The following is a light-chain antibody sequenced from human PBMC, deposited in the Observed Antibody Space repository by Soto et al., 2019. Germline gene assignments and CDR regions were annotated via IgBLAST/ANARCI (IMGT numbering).Light chain of an antibody. CDR1: QTLRRTY. V-gene: IGKV3-20*01. CDR2: GAS. CDR3: HQYDNAPQT. J-gene: IGKJ2*01. Sequence: EIVLMQSPGTLSWSPGERATVSCRASQTLRRTYIAWYQQKPGQAPRVLIYGASKRATGIPDRFSGSGSGTDFSLTISRLEPEDFAVYYCHQYDNAPQTYGQGTKVDIK.